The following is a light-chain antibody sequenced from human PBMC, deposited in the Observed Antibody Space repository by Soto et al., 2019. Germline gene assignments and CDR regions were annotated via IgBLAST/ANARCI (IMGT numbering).Light chain of an antibody. CDR2: EVS. V-gene: IGLV2-8*01. Sequence: QSALTQPPSASGSPGQSVTISCTGKNSDVGSYNYVSWYQQHPGKAPKLMIFEVSKRPSGVPDRLSGSKSGNTASLTVSGLQAEDEADYYCSSYAGTNTRYLFGTGTKLTVL. CDR3: SSYAGTNTRYL. J-gene: IGLJ1*01. CDR1: NSDVGSYNY.